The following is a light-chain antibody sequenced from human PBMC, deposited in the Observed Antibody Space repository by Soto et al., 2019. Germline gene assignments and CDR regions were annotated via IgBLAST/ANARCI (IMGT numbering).Light chain of an antibody. CDR3: QQYSTSART. Sequence: IVLIQSPGTPSMYPGERATLSCRASQSVSSSYLVWYQQRPGQPPRLLIYGTSTRAAGISDRFSGSGSGTDFTLTIYRLEPGDSAVYYCQQYSTSARTFGGGTKV. CDR1: QSVSSSY. V-gene: IGKV3-20*01. CDR2: GTS. J-gene: IGKJ4*01.